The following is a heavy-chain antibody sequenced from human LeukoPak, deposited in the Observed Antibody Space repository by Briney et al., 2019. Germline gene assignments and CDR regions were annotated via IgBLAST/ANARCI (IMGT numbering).Heavy chain of an antibody. D-gene: IGHD6-19*01. CDR3: ARDGSSGWYYFGY. Sequence: PSETLSLTCTVSGGSISSSSYYWSWLRQPPGTGLEWIGYIYYSGSTNYSPSLKSRVTISVDTSKNQFSLKLSSVTAADTAVYYCARDGSSGWYYFGYWGQGTLVTVSS. CDR2: IYYSGST. V-gene: IGHV4-61*01. J-gene: IGHJ4*02. CDR1: GGSISSSSYY.